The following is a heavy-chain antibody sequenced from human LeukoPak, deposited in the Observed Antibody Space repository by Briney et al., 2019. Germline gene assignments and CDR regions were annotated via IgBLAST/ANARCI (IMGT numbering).Heavy chain of an antibody. CDR3: ARLAITGSYTYDDY. CDR1: GFTFSSYA. J-gene: IGHJ4*02. CDR2: ISSNGGST. D-gene: IGHD3-16*01. V-gene: IGHV3-64*01. Sequence: PGGSLRLSCAASGFTFSSYAMHWVRQAPGKGLEYVSAISSNGGSTYYANSVKGRFTISRDNSKNTLYLQISSLRAEDTAVYYCARLAITGSYTYDDYWGQGTLVTVSS.